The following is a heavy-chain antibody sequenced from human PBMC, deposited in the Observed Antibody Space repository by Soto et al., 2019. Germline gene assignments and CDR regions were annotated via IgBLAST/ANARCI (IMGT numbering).Heavy chain of an antibody. D-gene: IGHD2-2*02. CDR3: GTNRVVVVPAAIYYYYGMYV. Sequence: GASVKVSCKASGGTFSSYAISWVRQAPGQGLEWMGGIIPIFGTANYAQKFQGRVTITADESTSTAYMELSSLRSEDTAVYYCGTNRVVVVPAAIYYYYGMYVRGQGTTVTVSS. CDR2: IIPIFGTA. V-gene: IGHV1-69*13. J-gene: IGHJ6*02. CDR1: GGTFSSYA.